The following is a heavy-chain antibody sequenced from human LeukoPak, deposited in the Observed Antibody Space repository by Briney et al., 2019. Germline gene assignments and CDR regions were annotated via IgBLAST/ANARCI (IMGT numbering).Heavy chain of an antibody. Sequence: SETLPLTCTVSGAPPPSHYWSWIRQPPGKGLEWIGYIYYSGSTNYNPSLKSRVTISVDTSKNQFSLKLSSVTAADTAVYYCARADDSYYFDYWGQGTLVTVSS. J-gene: IGHJ4*02. CDR3: ARADDSYYFDY. D-gene: IGHD2-21*02. V-gene: IGHV4-59*11. CDR1: GAPPPSHY. CDR2: IYYSGST.